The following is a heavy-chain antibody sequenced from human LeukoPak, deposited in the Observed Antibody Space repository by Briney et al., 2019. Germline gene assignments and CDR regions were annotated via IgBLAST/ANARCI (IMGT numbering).Heavy chain of an antibody. V-gene: IGHV3-23*01. Sequence: GGSLRLSCAASGFTFSSYAMNWVRQAPGKGLEWVSGIGAGGTFTYYADSVKGRFTISRDNSKNTVYLQMNSLRVEDTAVYYCAKDLFAGDSVAGYFDYWGQGTLVTVSS. CDR1: GFTFSSYA. D-gene: IGHD6-19*01. CDR2: IGAGGTFT. CDR3: AKDLFAGDSVAGYFDY. J-gene: IGHJ4*02.